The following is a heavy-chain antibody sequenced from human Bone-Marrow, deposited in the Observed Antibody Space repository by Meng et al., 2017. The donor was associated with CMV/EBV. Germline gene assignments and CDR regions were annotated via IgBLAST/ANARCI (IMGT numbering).Heavy chain of an antibody. V-gene: IGHV1-2*02. J-gene: IGHJ3*02. CDR1: GYTFTGYY. D-gene: IGHD2-2*01. CDR2: INPNSGGT. Sequence: ASVKVSCKASGYTFTGYYMHWVRQAPGQGLEWMGWINPNSGGTNYAQKFQGRVTMTRDTSISTAYMELSRLRSDDTAVYYCARRQYQLVGVAAFDIWGQGTMVTVSS. CDR3: ARRQYQLVGVAAFDI.